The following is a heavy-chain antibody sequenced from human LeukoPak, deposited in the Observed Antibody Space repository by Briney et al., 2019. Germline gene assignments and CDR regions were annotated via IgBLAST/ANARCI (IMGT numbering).Heavy chain of an antibody. V-gene: IGHV3-21*01. CDR1: GFTFSSYS. J-gene: IGHJ6*03. CDR3: ARDSVAAAGGLDYYYYMDV. CDR2: ISNSSSDI. Sequence: GGSLRLSCAASGFTFSSYSMNWVRQAPGKGLEWVSSISNSSSDIYYADSVKRRFTISRDNAKNSLYLQMNSLRAEDTAVYYCARDSVAAAGGLDYYYYMDVWGKGTTVTVSS. D-gene: IGHD6-13*01.